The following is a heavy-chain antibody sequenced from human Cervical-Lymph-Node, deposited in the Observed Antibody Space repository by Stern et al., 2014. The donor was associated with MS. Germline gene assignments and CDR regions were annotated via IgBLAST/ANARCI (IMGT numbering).Heavy chain of an antibody. CDR1: GGTFSSYA. Sequence: MQLVESGAEVKQPGSSVKGSCKASGGTFSSYAISWVRQAPGQGLERMGGIIPIFGTANYAQKFQGRVTITADESTSTAYMELSSLRSEDTAVYYCARGELKEGLVRGMDVWGQGTTVTVSS. D-gene: IGHD1-26*01. J-gene: IGHJ6*02. CDR2: IIPIFGTA. CDR3: ARGELKEGLVRGMDV. V-gene: IGHV1-69*01.